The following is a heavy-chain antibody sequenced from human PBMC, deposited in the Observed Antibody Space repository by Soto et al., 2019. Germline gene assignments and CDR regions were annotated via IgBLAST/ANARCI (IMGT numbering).Heavy chain of an antibody. Sequence: SETLSLTCTVSGGSISSGDYYWSWIRQPPGKGLEWIGYIYYSGSTYYNPSLKSRVTISVDTSKNQFSLKLSSVTAADTAVYYCARVVMNYDFWSGYSDYWGQGTLVTVSS. V-gene: IGHV4-30-4*01. J-gene: IGHJ4*02. CDR1: GGSISSGDYY. CDR3: ARVVMNYDFWSGYSDY. CDR2: IYYSGST. D-gene: IGHD3-3*01.